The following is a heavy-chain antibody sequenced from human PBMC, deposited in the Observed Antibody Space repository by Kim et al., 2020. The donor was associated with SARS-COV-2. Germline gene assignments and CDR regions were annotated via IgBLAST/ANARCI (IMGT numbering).Heavy chain of an antibody. Sequence: GGSLRLSCAASEFTVSAYTMNWVRPAPGKGLEWVSSISGSAGVKYYADSVKGRFTISSDSSKHKLYLQMNSLRAEDTAAYYCARAGDHFCGAYYGCDVW. CDR2: ISGSAGVK. V-gene: IGHV3-23*01. CDR1: EFTVSAYT. D-gene: IGHD3-10*01. J-gene: IGHJ6*01. CDR3: ARAGDHFCGAYYGCDV.